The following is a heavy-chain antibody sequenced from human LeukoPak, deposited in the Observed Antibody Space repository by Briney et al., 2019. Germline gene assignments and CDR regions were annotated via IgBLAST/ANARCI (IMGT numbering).Heavy chain of an antibody. V-gene: IGHV3-7*03. CDR3: AKDAQPRSRWFDP. D-gene: IGHD3-16*01. CDR1: RFIFKDYW. CDR2: IKQDGSEK. Sequence: GGSLRLSCAASRFIFKDYWMIWVRQAPGKGLEWVANIKQDGSEKYYVDSVKGRFTISRDNAKNSLYLQMNTLRAGDTAMYYCAKDAQPRSRWFDPWGQGTLVTVSS. J-gene: IGHJ5*02.